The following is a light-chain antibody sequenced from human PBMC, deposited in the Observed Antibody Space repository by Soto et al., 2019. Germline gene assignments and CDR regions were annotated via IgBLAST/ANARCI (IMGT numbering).Light chain of an antibody. CDR2: GNS. V-gene: IGLV1-40*01. CDR3: QSYDSSVSRVWV. J-gene: IGLJ3*02. Sequence: QSVLTQPPSVSGAPGQRVTISCTGSSSNIGAGYDVHWYQQLPGTAPKLLIYGNSNRPSGVPDRFSGSKSDTSASLAITGLQAEDEADYYCQSYDSSVSRVWVFGGGTKLTVL. CDR1: SSNIGAGYD.